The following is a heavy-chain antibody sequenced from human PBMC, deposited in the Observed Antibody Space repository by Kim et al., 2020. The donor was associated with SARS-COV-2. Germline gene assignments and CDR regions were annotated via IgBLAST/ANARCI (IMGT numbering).Heavy chain of an antibody. J-gene: IGHJ4*02. V-gene: IGHV3-9*01. D-gene: IGHD3-10*01. Sequence: GGSLRLSCAASGFTFDDYAMHWVRQAPGRGLEWVSGISWNSNIIDYADSVTGRFTISRDNAKNSLYLQMNSLRAEDTALYFCAKDRHTMVQGVIDYWGQGNLVTVSS. CDR2: ISWNSNII. CDR1: GFTFDDYA. CDR3: AKDRHTMVQGVIDY.